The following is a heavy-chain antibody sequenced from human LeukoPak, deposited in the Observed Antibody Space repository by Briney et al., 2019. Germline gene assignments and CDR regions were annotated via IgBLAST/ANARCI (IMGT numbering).Heavy chain of an antibody. CDR1: GYSFIGYY. Sequence: ASVKVSCKASGYSFIGYYIHWVRQAPGQGLESMGWINPNSGGANYAQKFQGRVTMTRDTSISTVYMELTRLRSDDTAMYYCAKSTNWGSISDGFDIWGQGTMVTVAS. J-gene: IGHJ3*02. D-gene: IGHD7-27*01. CDR3: AKSTNWGSISDGFDI. CDR2: INPNSGGA. V-gene: IGHV1-2*02.